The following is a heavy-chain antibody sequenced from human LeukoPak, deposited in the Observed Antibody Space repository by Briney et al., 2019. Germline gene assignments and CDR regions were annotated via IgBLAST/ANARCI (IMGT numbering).Heavy chain of an antibody. J-gene: IGHJ4*02. V-gene: IGHV3-23*01. D-gene: IGHD4-17*01. CDR1: GFTFSSSA. Sequence: PGGSLRLSCAASGFTFSSSAMSWVRQAPGKGLEWVSAIRGSGDTTYYTDSVKGRFTISRDNSKNTLYLQVNSLGAEDTAVYYCARRGYYGDYFDCWGQGTLVAVSS. CDR2: IRGSGDTT. CDR3: ARRGYYGDYFDC.